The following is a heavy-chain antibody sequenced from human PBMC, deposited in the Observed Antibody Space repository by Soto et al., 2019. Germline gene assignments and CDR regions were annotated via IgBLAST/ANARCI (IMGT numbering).Heavy chain of an antibody. CDR3: AKLSCTSSTCYFPGWFDP. Sequence: QVQLQESGPGLVKPSETLSLTCTVSGDSISGGASFWIWIRQPPGKGLAWIANVYYSGSSYYNPSLKSRLTISVDTTKNQFSLQLKSMTAADTAVYYCAKLSCTSSTCYFPGWFDPWGQGTLVTVSS. J-gene: IGHJ5*02. V-gene: IGHV4-31*03. D-gene: IGHD2-2*01. CDR1: GDSISGGASF. CDR2: VYYSGSS.